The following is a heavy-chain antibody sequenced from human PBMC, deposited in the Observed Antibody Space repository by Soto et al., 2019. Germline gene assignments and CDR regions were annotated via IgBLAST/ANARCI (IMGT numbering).Heavy chain of an antibody. Sequence: QAQLVQSGAEVQKPGASVKLSCTASGYTFTKNYMHWVLQAPGQGLEWIGIIVPSGGSTNFAPKFHGRVTMTRDTSTNTVYMELSSLTSEDTAMYYCARSAYDDSGFYSSYWYFDLWGRGSLVTVSS. V-gene: IGHV1-46*01. D-gene: IGHD3-22*01. CDR1: GYTFTKNY. CDR2: IVPSGGST. J-gene: IGHJ2*01. CDR3: ARSAYDDSGFYSSYWYFDL.